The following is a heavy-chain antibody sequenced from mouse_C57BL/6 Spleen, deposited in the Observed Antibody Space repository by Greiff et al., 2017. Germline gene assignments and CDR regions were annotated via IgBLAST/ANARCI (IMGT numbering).Heavy chain of an antibody. CDR1: GYSITSGYY. CDR3: ARDLNYYGSSYGAMDY. CDR2: ISYDGSN. D-gene: IGHD1-1*01. V-gene: IGHV3-6*01. J-gene: IGHJ4*01. Sequence: EVKLQESGPGLVKPSQSLSLTCSVTGYSITSGYYWNWIRQFPGNKLEWMGYISYDGSNNYNPSLKNRISITRDPSKNQFFLKLNSVTTEDTATYYCARDLNYYGSSYGAMDYWGQGTSVTVSS.